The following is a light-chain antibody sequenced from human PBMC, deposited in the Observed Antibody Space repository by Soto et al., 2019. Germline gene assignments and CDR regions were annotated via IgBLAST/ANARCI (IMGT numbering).Light chain of an antibody. CDR3: QQYGSSPLT. V-gene: IGKV3-20*01. J-gene: IGKJ4*01. Sequence: DIVLTQSPGTLSLSPGERATLSCRASQSVSSSYLAWYQQKPGQAPRLLIYGASFRATGIPDRFSGSGSGTDFTLTISRLEPDDFAVYYCQQYGSSPLTFGGGTKVEIK. CDR1: QSVSSSY. CDR2: GAS.